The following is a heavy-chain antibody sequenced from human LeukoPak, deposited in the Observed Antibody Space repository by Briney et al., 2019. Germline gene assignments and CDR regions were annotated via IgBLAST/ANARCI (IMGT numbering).Heavy chain of an antibody. CDR1: GFTFSSYD. CDR2: INRGGDRT. Sequence: GGSLRLSCEASGFTFSSYDMSWVRQAPGKGLEWVSAINRGGDRTYYADSMKGRLTISRDNSKNTLSLQMNSLRAEDTAVYYCAKAIASGSAFDYWGQGTLVTVSS. CDR3: AKAIASGSAFDY. V-gene: IGHV3-23*01. J-gene: IGHJ4*02. D-gene: IGHD2-21*01.